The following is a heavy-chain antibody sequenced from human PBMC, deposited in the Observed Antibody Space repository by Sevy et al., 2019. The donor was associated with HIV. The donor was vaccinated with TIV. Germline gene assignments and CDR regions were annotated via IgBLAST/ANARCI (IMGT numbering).Heavy chain of an antibody. V-gene: IGHV3-23*01. CDR1: GLTLTTTG. Sequence: GGSLRLSCAASGLTLTTTGMSWVRQAPGKGLEGGAGVTSDGTTYYADSVRDRFTVSRDNSKNTLYLQLNSLRADDTAVFYCAGGDTTMITDLDYWGQGTLVTVSS. CDR2: VTSDGTT. CDR3: AGGDTTMITDLDY. D-gene: IGHD3-16*01. J-gene: IGHJ4*02.